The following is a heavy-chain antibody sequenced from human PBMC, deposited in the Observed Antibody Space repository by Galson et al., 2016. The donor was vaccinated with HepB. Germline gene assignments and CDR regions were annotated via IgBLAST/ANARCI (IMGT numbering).Heavy chain of an antibody. V-gene: IGHV4-59*11. CDR2: IYYSGRT. Sequence: SETLSLTCTVSSGSMRGLYWSWIRQAPGKGLEVIGYIYYSGRTNYRPSLTSRVTISADTSRNQFSLKLTSVTPADTGVYYCARGLAPSEAIVQSPDYWGQGILSTVS. D-gene: IGHD3-16*02. CDR3: ARGLAPSEAIVQSPDY. CDR1: SGSMRGLY. J-gene: IGHJ4*02.